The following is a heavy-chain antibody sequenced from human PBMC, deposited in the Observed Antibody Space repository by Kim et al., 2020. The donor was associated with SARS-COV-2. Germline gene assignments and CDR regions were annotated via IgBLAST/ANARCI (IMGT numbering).Heavy chain of an antibody. Sequence: KPALKSRVTISVDTSKNQITLKLSSVTAADTAVYYCGRQVILTPPNWFDPWGQGTLVPVSS. D-gene: IGHD3-9*01. CDR3: GRQVILTPPNWFDP. V-gene: IGHV4-39*01. J-gene: IGHJ5*02.